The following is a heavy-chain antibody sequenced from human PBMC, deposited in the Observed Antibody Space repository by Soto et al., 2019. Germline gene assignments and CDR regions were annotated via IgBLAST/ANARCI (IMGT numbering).Heavy chain of an antibody. J-gene: IGHJ6*02. D-gene: IGHD3-16*01. CDR3: ATSRGFYAAMEV. Sequence: QVQLVQSGAEVKKPGSSVRVSCKASGGSFRSYAISWVRQAPGQGLEWMGAIMAVFGTPTYAQRFQGRVTISAHESTSTAYLDLSSLRSDDTAVYNCATSRGFYAAMEVWGQGTTVTVSS. V-gene: IGHV1-69*01. CDR1: GGSFRSYA. CDR2: IMAVFGTP.